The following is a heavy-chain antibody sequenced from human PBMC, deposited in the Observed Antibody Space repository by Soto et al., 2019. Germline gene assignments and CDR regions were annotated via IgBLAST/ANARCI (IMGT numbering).Heavy chain of an antibody. CDR1: GFTFSSYA. CDR2: ISGSGGST. V-gene: IGHV3-23*01. J-gene: IGHJ4*02. D-gene: IGHD4-4*01. Sequence: EVQLLESGGGLVQPGGSPRLSCAASGFTFSSYAMSWVRQAPGKGLEWVSGISGSGGSTYHADSVKGRFTISRDNSKNTLYLEMNSLRGEDTAVYYCAKGRGNANFDYWGQGTLVTVSS. CDR3: AKGRGNANFDY.